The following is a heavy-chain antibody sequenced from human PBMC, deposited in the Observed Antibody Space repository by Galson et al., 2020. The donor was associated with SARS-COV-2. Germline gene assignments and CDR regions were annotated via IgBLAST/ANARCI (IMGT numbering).Heavy chain of an antibody. D-gene: IGHD3-16*02. J-gene: IGHJ6*04. Sequence: SLRLSCAVSGFTFSDYYMTWIRQAPGKGLEWVSYISTRSTYTNYADSVKGRFTISRDNANNLLYLQMNSLRAEDTAVYYCARDTRLGELSLEGVWGKGTTVTVSS. CDR2: ISTRSTYT. CDR1: GFTFSDYY. V-gene: IGHV3-11*06. CDR3: ARDTRLGELSLEGV.